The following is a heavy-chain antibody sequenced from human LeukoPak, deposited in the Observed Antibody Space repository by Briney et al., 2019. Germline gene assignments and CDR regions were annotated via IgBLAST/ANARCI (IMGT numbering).Heavy chain of an antibody. CDR2: IWYDGSNK. J-gene: IGHJ4*02. CDR1: GFTFSSSG. Sequence: GGSLRLSCAAYGFTFSSSGMHWVRQAPGKGLEWVAVIWYDGSNKYYADSVKGRFTISRDNSKNTLYLQMNSLRAEDTAVYYCAREDYYDSSGYYLWGQGTLVTVSS. D-gene: IGHD3-22*01. CDR3: AREDYYDSSGYYL. V-gene: IGHV3-33*01.